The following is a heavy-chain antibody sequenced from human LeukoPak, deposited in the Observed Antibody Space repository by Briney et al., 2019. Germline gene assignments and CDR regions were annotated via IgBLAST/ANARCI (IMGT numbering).Heavy chain of an antibody. CDR2: ISGSGGST. J-gene: IGHJ4*02. D-gene: IGHD6-13*01. Sequence: GGSLRLSCAASGFTFSSYAMGWVRQAPGKGLEWVSAISGSGGSTYYADSVKGRFTISRDNSKNTLYLQMNSLRAEDTAVYYCAKDPSIAGAGRFPHFDYWGQGTLVTVSS. CDR1: GFTFSSYA. V-gene: IGHV3-23*01. CDR3: AKDPSIAGAGRFPHFDY.